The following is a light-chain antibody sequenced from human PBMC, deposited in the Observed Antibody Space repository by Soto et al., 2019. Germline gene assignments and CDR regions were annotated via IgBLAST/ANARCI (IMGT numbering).Light chain of an antibody. CDR1: SSNIGYNY. CDR3: GTWDSSLNAGV. Sequence: QSVLTQPPSMSGAPGQKVTISCSGSSSNIGYNYVSWYQQLPGTAPKLVIYDNNKRRSGIPDRFSGSKAGTSATLGITGLQTGDEADYFCGTWDSSLNAGVFGGGTQLTVL. CDR2: DNN. J-gene: IGLJ2*01. V-gene: IGLV1-51*01.